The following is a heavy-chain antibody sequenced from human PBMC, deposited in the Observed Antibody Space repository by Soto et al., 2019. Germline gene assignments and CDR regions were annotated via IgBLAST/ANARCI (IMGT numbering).Heavy chain of an antibody. Sequence: KPCCAATGFTFNLAGIPWVREAPGKGLEWVAVTSYDGSNTYYADSVKGRFTISRDNSKNSVYVQMNSLRPEDTAVYYCARVSPAIAVADYWGHGNLVSGS. CDR3: ARVSPAIAVADY. CDR1: GFTFNLAG. CDR2: TSYDGSNT. V-gene: IGHV3-30-3*01. J-gene: IGHJ4*01. D-gene: IGHD6-19*01.